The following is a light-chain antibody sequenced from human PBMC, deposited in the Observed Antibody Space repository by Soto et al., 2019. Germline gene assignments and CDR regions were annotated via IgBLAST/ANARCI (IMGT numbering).Light chain of an antibody. V-gene: IGKV1-8*01. CDR3: QPYYEFPLT. CDR1: QDISSY. J-gene: IGKJ4*01. Sequence: AIRMTQSPSSLSASPGDRVTITCRASQDISSYLAWYQQKPGKAPNLLIYVASTLQSGVPSRFSGSGSGTDFTLTISRLQSEDFATYYCQPYYEFPLTFGGGTKVQIK. CDR2: VAS.